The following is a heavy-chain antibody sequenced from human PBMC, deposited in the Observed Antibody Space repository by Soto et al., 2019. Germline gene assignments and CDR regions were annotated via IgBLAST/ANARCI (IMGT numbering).Heavy chain of an antibody. CDR2: INPNSGGT. CDR3: AREGFGYGEPWRGIDV. CDR1: GYTFTGYF. J-gene: IGHJ6*01. D-gene: IGHD4-17*01. V-gene: IGHV1-2*02. Sequence: ASVKVSCKTSGYTFTGYFMHWARQAPGQGLEWMGWINPNSGGTKSAQRFQGRVTMTRDTSITTAYMELSSLTSDDTAVYYCAREGFGYGEPWRGIDVWGKGTTVAVAS.